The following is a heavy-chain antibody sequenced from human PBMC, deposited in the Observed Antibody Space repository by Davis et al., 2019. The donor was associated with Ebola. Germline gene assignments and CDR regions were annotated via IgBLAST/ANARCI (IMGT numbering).Heavy chain of an antibody. CDR1: GGSFSGYY. CDR2: INHSGST. CDR3: ASGYPLPYYYYGMDV. J-gene: IGHJ6*04. Sequence: PSETLSLTCAVYGGSFSGYYWSWIRQPPGKGLEWIGEINHSGSTNYNPSLKSRVTISVDTSKNQFSLKLSSVTAADTAVYYCASGYPLPYYYYGMDVWGKGTTVTVSS. V-gene: IGHV4-34*01.